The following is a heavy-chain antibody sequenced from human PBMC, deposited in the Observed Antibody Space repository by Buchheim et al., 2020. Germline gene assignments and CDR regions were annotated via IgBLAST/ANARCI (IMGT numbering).Heavy chain of an antibody. CDR2: IIPIFGTA. D-gene: IGHD6-19*01. CDR1: GGTFSSYA. V-gene: IGHV1-69*06. CDR3: ARSSGWYYSYWPPSLVACSGMDV. J-gene: IGHJ6*02. Sequence: QVQLVQSGAEVKKPGSSVKVSCKASGGTFSSYAISWVRQAPGQGLEWMGGIIPIFGTANFAQKFQGRVTITADKSTSTAYMELSSLRSEDTAVYYCARSSGWYYSYWPPSLVACSGMDVWGQGTT.